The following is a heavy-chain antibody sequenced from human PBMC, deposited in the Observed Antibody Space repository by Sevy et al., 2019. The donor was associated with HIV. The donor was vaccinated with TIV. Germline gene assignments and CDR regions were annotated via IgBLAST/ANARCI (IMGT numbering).Heavy chain of an antibody. CDR3: AGGGYDQFDY. CDR1: GFTFSTYW. Sequence: GGSLRLSCAASGFTFSTYWMSWVRQAPGKGLEWVANIKQDGSEKYYVDSVKGRLTISKDNAKNSLYLEMNSLRAEDTAVYYCAGGGYDQFDYWGQGIMVTVSS. CDR2: IKQDGSEK. J-gene: IGHJ4*02. V-gene: IGHV3-7*04. D-gene: IGHD5-12*01.